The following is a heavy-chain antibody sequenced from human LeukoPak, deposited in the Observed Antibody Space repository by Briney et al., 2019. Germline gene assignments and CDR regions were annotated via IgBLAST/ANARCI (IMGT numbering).Heavy chain of an antibody. Sequence: SETLSLTCAVYGGSFSGYYWSWIRQPPGKGLEWIGEINHSGSTNYNPSLKSRVTISVDTSKNQFSLKLSSVTAADTAVYYCARARPKYYYYYYYMDVWGKGTTVTVSS. CDR3: ARARPKYYYYYYYMDV. CDR1: GGSFSGYY. J-gene: IGHJ6*03. V-gene: IGHV4-34*01. CDR2: INHSGST.